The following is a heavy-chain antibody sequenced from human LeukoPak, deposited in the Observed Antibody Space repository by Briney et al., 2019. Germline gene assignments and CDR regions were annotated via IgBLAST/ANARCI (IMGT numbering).Heavy chain of an antibody. J-gene: IGHJ4*02. Sequence: SETLSLTCTVSGDSISTYYWSWIRQPPGKGLEWIGYIYYSGSTNYNPSLKSRVTISVDTSKNQFSLKLSSVTAADTAVYYCARVRGTMVREYYFDYWGQGTLVTVSS. CDR2: IYYSGST. CDR1: GDSISTYY. V-gene: IGHV4-59*01. CDR3: ARVRGTMVREYYFDY. D-gene: IGHD3-10*01.